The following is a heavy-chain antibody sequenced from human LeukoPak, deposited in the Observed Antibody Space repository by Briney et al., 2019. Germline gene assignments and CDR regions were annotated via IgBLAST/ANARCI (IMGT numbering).Heavy chain of an antibody. Sequence: ASVKVSCKASGYTFTNYGMNWVRQAPGQGLEWMGIINPSGGSTSYAQKFQGRVTMTRDMSTSTVYMELSSLRSEDTAVYYCARVGYYYDSRLGAFDYWGQGTLVTVSS. CDR3: ARVGYYYDSRLGAFDY. V-gene: IGHV1-46*01. CDR1: GYTFTNYG. CDR2: INPSGGST. J-gene: IGHJ4*02. D-gene: IGHD3-22*01.